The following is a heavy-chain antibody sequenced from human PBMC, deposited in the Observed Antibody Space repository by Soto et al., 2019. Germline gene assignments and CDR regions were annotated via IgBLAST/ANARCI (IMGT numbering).Heavy chain of an antibody. J-gene: IGHJ4*02. Sequence: PGESLKISCEASGFTFSRVSMSWVRQVLGKGLEWVASISSASSETWYADSVKGRFIISRDNAQNSLFLQMNTLRPEDSAIYYCARVAYWGPGTQVTVSS. CDR2: ISSASSET. CDR1: GFTFSRVS. V-gene: IGHV3-21*04. CDR3: ARVAY.